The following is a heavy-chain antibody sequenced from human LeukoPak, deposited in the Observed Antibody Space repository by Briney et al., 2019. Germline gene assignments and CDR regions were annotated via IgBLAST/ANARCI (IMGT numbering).Heavy chain of an antibody. V-gene: IGHV4-59*08. D-gene: IGHD4-17*01. CDR1: GGSISSYY. CDR3: ASGTTVTTFDY. Sequence: PSETLSLTCTVSGGSISSYYWSWIRQPPGKGLEWIGYIYYSGSTNYNPSLKSRVTISVDTCKNQFSLKLSSVTAADTAVYYCASGTTVTTFDYWGRGTLVTVSS. J-gene: IGHJ4*02. CDR2: IYYSGST.